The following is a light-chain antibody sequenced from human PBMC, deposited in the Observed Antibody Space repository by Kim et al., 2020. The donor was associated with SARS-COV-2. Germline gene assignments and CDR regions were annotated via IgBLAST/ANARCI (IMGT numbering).Light chain of an antibody. J-gene: IGLJ1*01. CDR1: SNDVGGYNH. V-gene: IGLV2-14*03. Sequence: GESITTFCTGSSNDVGGYNHVSWYQQHPGKAPKLMIYDDSNRPSGVSDRFSGSKSGNTASLTISGLQAEDEADYYCSSYTGRNAFVFGTGTPVTVL. CDR3: SSYTGRNAFV. CDR2: DDS.